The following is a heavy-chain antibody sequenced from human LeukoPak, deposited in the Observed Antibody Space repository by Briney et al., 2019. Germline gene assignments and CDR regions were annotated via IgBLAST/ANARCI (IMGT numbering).Heavy chain of an antibody. J-gene: IGHJ4*02. D-gene: IGHD2-15*01. Sequence: GGSLRLSCAASGFTFSSYATGWVRQAPGKGLEWVSSIGGSGGGTYYADSVKGRFTIARDNSKNTTYLQMNSLRSEDTAVYYCANSQSHFGVVVAAITPDYWGQGTLVTVSS. V-gene: IGHV3-23*01. CDR2: IGGSGGGT. CDR1: GFTFSSYA. CDR3: ANSQSHFGVVVAAITPDY.